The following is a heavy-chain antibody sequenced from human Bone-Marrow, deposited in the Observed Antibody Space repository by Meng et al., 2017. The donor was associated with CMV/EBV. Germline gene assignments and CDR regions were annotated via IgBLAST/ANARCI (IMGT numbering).Heavy chain of an antibody. V-gene: IGHV3-30-3*01. CDR3: ARDRPPNRNIVVVPAAINY. CDR1: GFTFSSYA. D-gene: IGHD2-2*02. CDR2: ISYDGSNK. J-gene: IGHJ4*02. Sequence: GESLKISCAASGFTFSSYAMHWVRQAPGKGLEWVAVISYDGSNKYYADSVKGRFTISRDNSKNTLYLQMNSLRAEDTAVYYCARDRPPNRNIVVVPAAINYWGQGTRVTGSS.